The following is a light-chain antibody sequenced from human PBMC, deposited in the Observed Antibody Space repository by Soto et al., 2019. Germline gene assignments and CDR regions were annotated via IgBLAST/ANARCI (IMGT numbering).Light chain of an antibody. V-gene: IGLV1-44*01. CDR1: XXNVGTNT. J-gene: IGLJ1*01. CDR3: AAWDDSLKGYV. CDR2: TDN. Sequence: QSALTQPPSASAPPGQGVTISXXXXXXNVGTNTVTWYQQLSGTAPKLLIYTDNFRSSGVPERFSGSKSGTSASLAISGLQSDDEADYYCAAWDDSLKGYVFGTGTKVTVL.